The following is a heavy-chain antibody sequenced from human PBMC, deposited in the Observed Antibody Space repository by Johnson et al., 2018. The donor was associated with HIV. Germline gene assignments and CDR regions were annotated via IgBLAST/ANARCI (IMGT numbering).Heavy chain of an antibody. CDR1: GFTFSDVW. CDR2: IKTKTEGGTT. J-gene: IGHJ3*02. CDR3: TTGVCSGGSCHACDI. Sequence: VQLVESGGGSVKPGDSLRLSCAASGFTFSDVWMTWVRQAPGRGLEWLGRIKTKTEGGTTDYAAPVKGRFTISREDSIKTVYLQMNSLKSEDMAVYYCTTGVCSGGSCHACDIWGQGTMVTVSS. D-gene: IGHD2-15*01. V-gene: IGHV3-15*01.